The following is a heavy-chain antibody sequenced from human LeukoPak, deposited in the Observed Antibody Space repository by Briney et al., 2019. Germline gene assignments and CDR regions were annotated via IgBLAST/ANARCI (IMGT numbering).Heavy chain of an antibody. J-gene: IGHJ4*02. Sequence: SETLSLTCTVSGGSISGSSYYWGWIRQPPGKGLEWIGSIYYSGSTYYNPSLKSRVTISVDTSKNQFSLKLSSVTAADTAVYYCARVGVYYGSGSYGYYFDYWGQGTLVTVSS. CDR3: ARVGVYYGSGSYGYYFDY. V-gene: IGHV4-39*07. CDR1: GGSISGSSYY. CDR2: IYYSGST. D-gene: IGHD3-10*01.